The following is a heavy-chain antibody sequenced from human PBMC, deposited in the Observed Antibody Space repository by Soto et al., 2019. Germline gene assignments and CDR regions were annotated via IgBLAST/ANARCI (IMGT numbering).Heavy chain of an antibody. CDR2: IYYSGST. Sequence: SETLSLTCTVSGGSVSSGSDYWSWIRQPPGKGLEWIGYIYYSGSTYYNPSLKSRVTISVDTSKNQFSLKLSSVTAADTAVYYCARSMTTVVTLDYWGQGTLVTVSS. V-gene: IGHV4-39*01. J-gene: IGHJ4*02. CDR1: GGSVSSGSDY. D-gene: IGHD4-17*01. CDR3: ARSMTTVVTLDY.